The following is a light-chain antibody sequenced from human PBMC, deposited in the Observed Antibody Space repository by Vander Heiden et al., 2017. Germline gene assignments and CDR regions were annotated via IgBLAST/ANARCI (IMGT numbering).Light chain of an antibody. Sequence: QSALTQPASVSGSPGQSITISCTGTSSDVGSYNLVSWYQQHPGKVPKLMIHEVSKRPSGVSNRFSGSKSGNTASLTISGLQAEDEADYYCCSYAGSSTGVFGGGTKLTVL. J-gene: IGLJ3*02. V-gene: IGLV2-23*02. CDR2: EVS. CDR3: CSYAGSSTGV. CDR1: SSDVGSYNL.